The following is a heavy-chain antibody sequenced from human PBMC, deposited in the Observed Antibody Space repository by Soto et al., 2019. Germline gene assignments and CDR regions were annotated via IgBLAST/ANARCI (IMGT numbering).Heavy chain of an antibody. V-gene: IGHV3-7*01. D-gene: IGHD1-1*01. J-gene: IGHJ4*02. CDR3: ARETNWSVDY. CDR2: IKPDGTEE. CDR1: GFTFRSYW. Sequence: ESGGGLVQPGGSLRLSCAASGFTFRSYWMRWVRQAPGKGLEWVANIKPDGTEEYYTDSLKGRFTISRDNAKNSLYLQMNSLGVEDTAVYYCARETNWSVDYWGQGTLVTVSS.